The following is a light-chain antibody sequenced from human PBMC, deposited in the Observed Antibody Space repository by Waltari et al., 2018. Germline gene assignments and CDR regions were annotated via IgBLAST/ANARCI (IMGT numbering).Light chain of an antibody. V-gene: IGKV3-11*01. CDR3: QQRSVWPPLFA. J-gene: IGKJ3*01. Sequence: EIVLTQSPATLSLSPGERATLSCRASQSIRTSLAWYQHIPGQAPRLLVYDASIRATGVPARFSGSGSGTDFTLTISSLEPEDFAVYYCQQRSVWPPLFAFGPGTEVDIK. CDR1: QSIRTS. CDR2: DAS.